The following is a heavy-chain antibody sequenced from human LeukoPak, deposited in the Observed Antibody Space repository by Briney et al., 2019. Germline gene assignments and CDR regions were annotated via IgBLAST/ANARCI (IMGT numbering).Heavy chain of an antibody. Sequence: GGSLRLSCTASGFTFGDYAMSWVRQAPGKGLEWVGFIRSKAYGGTTEYAASVKGRFTISRDDSKSIAYLQMNSLKTEDTAVYYCTRAPAALFDYWGQGTLVTVSP. J-gene: IGHJ4*02. D-gene: IGHD2-2*01. CDR2: IRSKAYGGTT. V-gene: IGHV3-49*04. CDR3: TRAPAALFDY. CDR1: GFTFGDYA.